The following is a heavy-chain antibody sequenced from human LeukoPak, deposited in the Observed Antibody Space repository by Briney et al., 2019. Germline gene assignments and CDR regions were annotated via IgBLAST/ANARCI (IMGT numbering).Heavy chain of an antibody. CDR2: IYPGDSDT. J-gene: IGHJ4*02. CDR1: GYNFTSYW. Sequence: RGESLKISCKASGYNFTSYWIGWVRQMPGKGLEWMGIIYPGDSDTTYSPSFQGQVTISADTSISTAYLQWSSLRASDTGLDYLARAQRGFTTPYHFDYWGREPWSPSPQ. V-gene: IGHV5-51*01. CDR3: ARAQRGFTTPYHFDY. D-gene: IGHD1-14*01.